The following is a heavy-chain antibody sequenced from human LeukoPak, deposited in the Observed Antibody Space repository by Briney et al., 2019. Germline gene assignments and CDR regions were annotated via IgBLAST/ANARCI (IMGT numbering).Heavy chain of an antibody. V-gene: IGHV3-11*01. D-gene: IGHD3-10*01. J-gene: IGHJ5*02. CDR1: GFTLNDYY. Sequence: GGSLRLSCAASGFTLNDYYMSWIRQAPGKGLELIAYINYSGTSYADSVKGRFTISTDNAESSLHLQMSSLRVEDPALYYCAGGYGSGSFLAWGQGTLVTVSS. CDR2: INYSGT. CDR3: AGGYGSGSFLA.